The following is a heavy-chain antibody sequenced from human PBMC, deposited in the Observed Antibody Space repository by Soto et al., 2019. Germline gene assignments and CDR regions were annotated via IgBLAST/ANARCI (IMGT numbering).Heavy chain of an antibody. CDR1: GFTFSSYS. V-gene: IGHV3-21*01. Sequence: EVQLVESGGGLVKPGGSLRLSCAASGFTFSSYSMNWFRQAPGKGLEWVSSISSSSSDIYYAGSVKGRFTISRHNAKNSLYLPMGGLGCADAAVYDCASDDEVASTYGGVIVVPSSLLYGGQGTMVTVSS. CDR2: ISSSSSDI. J-gene: IGHJ4*02. CDR3: ASDDEVASTYGGVIVVPSSLLY. D-gene: IGHD3-16*02.